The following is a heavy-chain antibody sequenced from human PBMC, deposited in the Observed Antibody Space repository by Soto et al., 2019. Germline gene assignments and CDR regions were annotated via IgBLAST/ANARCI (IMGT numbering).Heavy chain of an antibody. CDR1: GFPLSGYA. Sequence: EVQLAESGGGLAQPGGSLRLSCAASGFPLSGYAMDWVRQAPGKGLEYVSGISSNGVGTYYANSVQGRFTISRDNSKNTVYLQMGSLIPEDMAVYYCARRARPDFYYMDVWGKGTTVTVSS. D-gene: IGHD6-6*01. CDR3: ARRARPDFYYMDV. J-gene: IGHJ6*03. V-gene: IGHV3-64*01. CDR2: ISSNGVGT.